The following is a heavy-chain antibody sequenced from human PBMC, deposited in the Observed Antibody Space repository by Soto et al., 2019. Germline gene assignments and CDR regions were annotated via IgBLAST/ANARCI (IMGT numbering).Heavy chain of an antibody. Sequence: PSEILSLTCTVSGGSISSGDYYWSWIRQPPGKGLEWIGYIYYSGSTYYNPSLKSRVTISVDTSKNQFSLKLSPVTAADTAVYYCASSAHGDDNWFDPWGQGTLVTVSS. V-gene: IGHV4-30-4*01. CDR1: GGSISSGDYY. CDR3: ASSAHGDDNWFDP. D-gene: IGHD4-17*01. CDR2: IYYSGST. J-gene: IGHJ5*02.